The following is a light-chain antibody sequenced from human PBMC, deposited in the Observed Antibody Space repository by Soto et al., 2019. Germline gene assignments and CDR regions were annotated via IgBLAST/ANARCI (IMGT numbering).Light chain of an antibody. V-gene: IGKV2-28*01. Sequence: DLVMTQSPLSLPVTPGEPASISCRSSQSLLHTNGYNYLDWYLQKPGQSPQLLIYLGSDRASGVTDRFSGSGSGTDFTLKISRVEAEDVGVYYCMQALQSPRTFGQGTKVEIK. CDR1: QSLLHTNGYNY. J-gene: IGKJ1*01. CDR3: MQALQSPRT. CDR2: LGS.